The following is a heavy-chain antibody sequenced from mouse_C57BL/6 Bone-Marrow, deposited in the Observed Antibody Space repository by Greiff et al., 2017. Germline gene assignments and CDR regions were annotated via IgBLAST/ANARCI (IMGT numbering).Heavy chain of an antibody. D-gene: IGHD4-1*01. J-gene: IGHJ4*01. CDR2: INPSNGGT. Sequence: QVQLQQPGTELVKPGASVKLSCKASGYTFTSYWMHWVKQRPGQGLAWIGNINPSNGGTNYNEKFKSKATLTVDKSSSTAYMQLSSLTSEDSAVYYCARGEANWDAMDYWGQGTSVTVSS. V-gene: IGHV1-53*01. CDR1: GYTFTSYW. CDR3: ARGEANWDAMDY.